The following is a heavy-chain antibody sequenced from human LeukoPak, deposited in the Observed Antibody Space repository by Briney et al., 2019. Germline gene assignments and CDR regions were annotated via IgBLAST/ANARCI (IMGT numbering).Heavy chain of an antibody. CDR2: IKQDGSEK. V-gene: IGHV3-7*01. CDR3: ARAMSTVTTNFDY. J-gene: IGHJ4*02. D-gene: IGHD4-17*01. CDR1: GFTFNSYW. Sequence: GGSLRLSCVASGFTFNSYWMSWVRQAPGKGLEWVANIKQDGSEKYYVDSVEGRFTISRDNAKNALDLQMISLRDEDTAVYYCARAMSTVTTNFDYWGQGTLVTVSS.